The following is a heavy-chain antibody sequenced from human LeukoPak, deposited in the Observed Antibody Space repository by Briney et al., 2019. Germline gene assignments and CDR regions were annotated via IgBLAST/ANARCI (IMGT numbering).Heavy chain of an antibody. V-gene: IGHV4-31*03. D-gene: IGHD1-26*01. Sequence: SETLSLTCSVSGSSINSGGNYRHWIRQLPGKGLEWIGYIYDGGNTDYNPSLTGRVTMSVDASKNQFSLNMTSVTAADAALYYCAIGRSKTVDYWGQGTLVTVSS. J-gene: IGHJ4*02. CDR2: IYDGGNT. CDR3: AIGRSKTVDY. CDR1: GSSINSGGNY.